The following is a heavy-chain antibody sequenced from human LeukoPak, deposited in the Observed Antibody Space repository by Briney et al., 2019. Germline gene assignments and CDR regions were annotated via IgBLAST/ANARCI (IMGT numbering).Heavy chain of an antibody. CDR3: ARAVYDIRAWYFDL. V-gene: IGHV4-59*01. Sequence: SETLSLTCTVSGGSISSYYWSWIRQPPGKGLEWIGYIYYSGSTNYNPSLKSRVTISVDTSKNQFSLKLSSVTAADTAVYYCARAVYDIRAWYFDLWGRGTLVTVSS. CDR1: GGSISSYY. J-gene: IGHJ2*01. CDR2: IYYSGST. D-gene: IGHD3-9*01.